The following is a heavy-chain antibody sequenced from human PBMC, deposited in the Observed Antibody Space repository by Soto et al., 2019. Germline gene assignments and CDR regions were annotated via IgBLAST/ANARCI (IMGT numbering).Heavy chain of an antibody. V-gene: IGHV1-69*06. CDR2: IIPVFGST. J-gene: IGHJ4*02. CDR1: GGTFSGSS. CDR3: TREVLGRGIAS. Sequence: QVQLVQSGAEVEKPGSSVKVSCKASGGTFSGSSIDWVRQAPGQGLEWMGSIIPVFGSTTYTQKFQDRVTITAYTSTSTVYMALSNLRSEDTAIYYCTREVLGRGIASWGQGTLLIVSS. D-gene: IGHD1-26*01.